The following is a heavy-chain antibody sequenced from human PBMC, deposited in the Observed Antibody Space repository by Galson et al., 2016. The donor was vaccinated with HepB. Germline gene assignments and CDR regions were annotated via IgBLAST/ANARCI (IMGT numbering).Heavy chain of an antibody. D-gene: IGHD5-18*01. J-gene: IGHJ4*02. CDR1: GFTFTSYT. CDR3: ARAMPSNRYGPLGYS. CDR2: IYSGGST. V-gene: IGHV3-53*01. Sequence: SLRLSCAASGFTFTSYTMNWVRQAPGKGLEWVSIIYSGGSTYYADSVKGRFTISRDNSKNTLSLQLNGLRAEDTAMYYRARAMPSNRYGPLGYSWGQGTLVTVSS.